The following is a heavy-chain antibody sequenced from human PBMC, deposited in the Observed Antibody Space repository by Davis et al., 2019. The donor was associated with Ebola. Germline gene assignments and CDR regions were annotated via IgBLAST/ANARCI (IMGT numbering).Heavy chain of an antibody. CDR1: GYTFTGYY. D-gene: IGHD6-6*01. CDR2: INTHSGGT. V-gene: IGHV1-2*02. CDR3: ARPALYYYYYMDV. J-gene: IGHJ6*03. Sequence: ASVKVSCKASGYTFTGYYIHWVRQAPGQGLEWMGWINTHSGGTNYAQKFQGRVSMTRDTSISTAYMELRMLRSDDTAVYYCARPALYYYYYMDVWGKGTTVTVSS.